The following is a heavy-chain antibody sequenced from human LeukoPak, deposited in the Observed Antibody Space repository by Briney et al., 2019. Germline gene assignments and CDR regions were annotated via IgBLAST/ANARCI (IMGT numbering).Heavy chain of an antibody. D-gene: IGHD4-17*01. Sequence: GGSLRLSCPASGFTFSSFWIYWVRHAPGKGLVWVSRINGDGSETIYADSVKGRFTISRDNAKNTVYLQMNSLRAEGTAVYYCARAEVGTVTHDYWGQGTLVTVCS. V-gene: IGHV3-74*01. CDR3: ARAEVGTVTHDY. CDR1: GFTFSSFW. J-gene: IGHJ4*02. CDR2: INGDGSET.